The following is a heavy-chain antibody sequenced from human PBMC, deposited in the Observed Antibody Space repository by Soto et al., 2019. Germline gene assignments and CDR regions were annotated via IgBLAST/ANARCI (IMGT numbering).Heavy chain of an antibody. CDR3: ARDQYGYSYGYMALWFDP. Sequence: EVQLVESGGGLVQPGGSLRLSCAASGFTFSSYWMSWVRQAPGKGLEWVANIKQDGSEKYYVDSVKGRFTISRDNAKNSLYLQMNSLRAEYTAEYYSARDQYGYSYGYMALWFDPWGQGTLVTVSS. V-gene: IGHV3-7*03. CDR1: GFTFSSYW. J-gene: IGHJ5*02. CDR2: IKQDGSEK. D-gene: IGHD5-18*01.